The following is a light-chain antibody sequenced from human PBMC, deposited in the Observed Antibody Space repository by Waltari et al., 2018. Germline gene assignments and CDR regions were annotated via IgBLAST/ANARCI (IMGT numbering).Light chain of an antibody. V-gene: IGKV3-20*01. CDR2: EAS. Sequence: EIVLTQSPGTLSLSPGERATLSCRASQGIRRYLVRDHQKPGQAPRLLIYEASRMATGSPDRFSGSGSGTDFSLTISRLEPEDFAVYYCQNYERLPATCGQGTKVEIK. CDR3: QNYERLPAT. CDR1: QGIRRY. J-gene: IGKJ1*01.